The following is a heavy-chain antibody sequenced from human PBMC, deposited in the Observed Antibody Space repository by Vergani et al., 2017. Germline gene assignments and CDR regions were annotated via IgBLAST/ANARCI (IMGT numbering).Heavy chain of an antibody. CDR1: GFTVSSNY. D-gene: IGHD3-22*01. J-gene: IGHJ4*02. Sequence: EVQLVESGGGLVQPGGSLRLSCAASGFTVSSNYMSWVRQAPGKGLEWVSVIYSGGSTYYADSVKGRFTISRDNSKNTLYLQMNSLRAEDTAVYYCAKSAYYYDSRGDYWGQGTLVTVSS. CDR2: IYSGGST. CDR3: AKSAYYYDSRGDY. V-gene: IGHV3-53*01.